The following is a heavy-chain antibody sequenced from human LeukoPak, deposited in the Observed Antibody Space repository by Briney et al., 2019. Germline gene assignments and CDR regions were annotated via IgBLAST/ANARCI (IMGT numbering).Heavy chain of an antibody. CDR3: ARHDIVVVPAAIAY. J-gene: IGHJ4*02. D-gene: IGHD2-2*01. V-gene: IGHV4-59*05. CDR1: GGSISSYY. Sequence: SETLSLTCTVSGGSISSYYWSWIRQPPGKGLEWIGSIYYSGSTYYNPSLKSRVTISVDTSKNQFSLKLSSVTAADTAVYYCARHDIVVVPAAIAYWGQGTLVTVSS. CDR2: IYYSGST.